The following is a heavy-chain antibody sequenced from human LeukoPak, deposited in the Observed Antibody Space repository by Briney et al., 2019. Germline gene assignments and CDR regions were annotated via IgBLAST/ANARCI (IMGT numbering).Heavy chain of an antibody. CDR2: IDHSGST. V-gene: IGHV4-34*01. CDR1: GFTFSSYS. J-gene: IGHJ4*02. D-gene: IGHD1-1*01. Sequence: PGGSLRLSCAASGFTFSSYSMNWVRQSPEKGLEWIGEIDHSGSTNYNPSLKSRANISVDTSKNQFSLKLSSMTAADTAVYYCARSGNFPLGYWAQGSLVTVSS. CDR3: ARSGNFPLGY.